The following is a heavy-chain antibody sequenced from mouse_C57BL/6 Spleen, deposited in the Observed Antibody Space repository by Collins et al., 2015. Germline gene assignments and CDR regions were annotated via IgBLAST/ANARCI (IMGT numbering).Heavy chain of an antibody. CDR1: GFSLTSYG. J-gene: IGHJ1*01. CDR2: IWSGGST. Sequence: VQLKQSGPGLVQPSQSLSITCTVSGFSLTSYGVHWVRQSPGKGLEWLGVIWSGGSTDYNAAFISRLSISKDNSKSQVFFKMNSLQADDTAVYYCARYYGYPYWYFDVWGAGTTVTVSS. V-gene: IGHV2-4-1*01. D-gene: IGHD1-2*01. CDR3: ARYYGYPYWYFDV.